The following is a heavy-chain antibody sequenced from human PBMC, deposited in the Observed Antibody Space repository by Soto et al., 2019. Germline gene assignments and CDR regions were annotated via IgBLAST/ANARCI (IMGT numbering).Heavy chain of an antibody. CDR2: INPKSSGT. D-gene: IGHD3-22*01. CDR3: ARGGTFAYDTSGYSVY. Sequence: ASVKVSCKTSGYTFSAYYMHWVRQAPGQGLEWMGWINPKSSGTLYAQKFQGRVIMTRDTSISTAYMELSRLRSDDTAVYYCARGGTFAYDTSGYSVYWGQGTLVTVSS. J-gene: IGHJ4*02. CDR1: GYTFSAYY. V-gene: IGHV1-2*02.